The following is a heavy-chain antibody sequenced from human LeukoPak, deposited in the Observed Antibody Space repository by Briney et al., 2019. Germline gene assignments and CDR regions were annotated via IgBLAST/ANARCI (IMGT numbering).Heavy chain of an antibody. V-gene: IGHV4-38-2*01. CDR1: GYSISSGYY. Sequence: SSETLSLTCAVSGYSISSGYYWGWIRQPPGEGLEWIRSIYHSGSTYYNPSLKSRVTISVDTSKNQFSLKLSSVTAADTAVYYCASHLSLHTILGPQGVSDYWGQGTLVTVSS. D-gene: IGHD3-3*01. CDR3: ASHLSLHTILGPQGVSDY. CDR2: IYHSGST. J-gene: IGHJ4*02.